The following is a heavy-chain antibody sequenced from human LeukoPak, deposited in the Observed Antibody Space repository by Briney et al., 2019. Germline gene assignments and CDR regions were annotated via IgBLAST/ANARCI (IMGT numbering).Heavy chain of an antibody. CDR3: VRDLGGRSGH. J-gene: IGHJ4*02. CDR1: GFIFSPYA. Sequence: GGSLRLSCSASGFIFSPYAMHWVRQAPGKGLVWVSRINEDGSTTNYADSVKGRSTIFRDNAKNTLYLQMNSLRAEDTAVYYCVRDLGGRSGHWGQGTLVTVSS. D-gene: IGHD1-26*01. V-gene: IGHV3-74*01. CDR2: INEDGSTT.